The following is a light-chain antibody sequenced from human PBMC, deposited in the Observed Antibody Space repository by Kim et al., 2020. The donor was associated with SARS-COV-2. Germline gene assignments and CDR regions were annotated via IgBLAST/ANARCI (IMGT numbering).Light chain of an antibody. J-gene: IGLJ3*02. CDR3: QAWDNNNGV. V-gene: IGLV3-1*01. CDR1: RLGDKY. Sequence: VPPGQTASITCSGDRLGDKYASWYQQKPGQSPVLVIYNDSRRPSGIPERFSGANSGNTATLTISGTQAIDEADYYCQAWDNNNGVFGGGTQLTVL. CDR2: NDS.